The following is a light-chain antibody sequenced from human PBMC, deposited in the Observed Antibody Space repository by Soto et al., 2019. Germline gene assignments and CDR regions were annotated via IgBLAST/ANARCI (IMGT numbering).Light chain of an antibody. Sequence: IVLTQSPGTLSVSPGERVILSCRASQTLRNKLAWYQQKPGQAPRLLIYGGFTRATGIPARFSGSGSGTEFTLTINILQSEDFAIYYCQQHNAWPLTFGPGTKLALK. CDR1: QTLRNK. V-gene: IGKV3-15*01. CDR2: GGF. CDR3: QQHNAWPLT. J-gene: IGKJ3*01.